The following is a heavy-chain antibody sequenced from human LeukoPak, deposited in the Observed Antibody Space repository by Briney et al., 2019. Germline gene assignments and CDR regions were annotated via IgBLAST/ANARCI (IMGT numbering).Heavy chain of an antibody. D-gene: IGHD2-2*01. CDR3: ARTYCSSSRCYAGFDY. CDR1: GYTFTDYY. J-gene: IGHJ4*02. V-gene: IGHV1-2*02. Sequence: ASVKVSCKASGYTFTDYYMHWVRQAPGHGLEWMGWINPHTGGTNFPQKFQGRVTMTRDTSISTGYMEVNWLTSDDTAVYFCARTYCSSSRCYAGFDYWGQGTLVTVSS. CDR2: INPHTGGT.